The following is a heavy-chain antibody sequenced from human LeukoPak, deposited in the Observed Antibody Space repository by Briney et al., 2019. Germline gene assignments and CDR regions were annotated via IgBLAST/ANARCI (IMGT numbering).Heavy chain of an antibody. V-gene: IGHV1-69*04. CDR3: ARGDDSSAPDWFDP. Sequence: ASVKVSCKASGGTFSSYAISWVRQAPGQGLEWMGRIIPIFGIANYAQKFQGRVTITADKSTSTAYMELSSLRSEDTAVYYCARGDDSSAPDWFDPGAREPWSPSPQ. CDR2: IIPIFGIA. D-gene: IGHD3-22*01. CDR1: GGTFSSYA. J-gene: IGHJ5*02.